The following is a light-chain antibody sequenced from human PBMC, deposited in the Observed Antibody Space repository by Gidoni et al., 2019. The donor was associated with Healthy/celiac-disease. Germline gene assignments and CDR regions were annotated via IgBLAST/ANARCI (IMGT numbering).Light chain of an antibody. CDR3: QQSYSTPWT. V-gene: IGKV1-39*01. CDR2: AAS. J-gene: IGKJ1*01. CDR1: QSISSY. Sequence: DIQMTQSPSSLSASVGDRVTITCRASQSISSYLNWYQQKPGKAPKLLIYAASSLQSGVPSSFSGSGSGTDFTLTISSLQPEDFATYYCQQSYSTPWTDGQGTKVEIK.